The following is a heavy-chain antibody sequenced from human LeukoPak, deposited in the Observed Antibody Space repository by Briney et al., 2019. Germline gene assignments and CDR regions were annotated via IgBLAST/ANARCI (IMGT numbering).Heavy chain of an antibody. Sequence: GGSLRLSCEASGFTFCNTWMTWVRQVPGKGLEWVGRIKSKADGGTTDYAAPVKGRFTISRDDSKTTLFLQMNSLRTEDTAVYYCTTVPPSYDVLAGYSDSDYWGQGTLVTVSS. J-gene: IGHJ4*02. CDR3: TTVPPSYDVLAGYSDSDY. D-gene: IGHD3-9*01. CDR1: GFTFCNTW. V-gene: IGHV3-15*01. CDR2: IKSKADGGTT.